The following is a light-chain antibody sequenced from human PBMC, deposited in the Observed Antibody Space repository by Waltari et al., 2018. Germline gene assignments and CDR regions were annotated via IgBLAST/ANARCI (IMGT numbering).Light chain of an antibody. CDR2: STV. CDR3: QLYYGGTLV. J-gene: IGLJ3*02. V-gene: IGLV7-43*01. Sequence: QTVVTQEPSLTVSPGGTVTPTCSSPAGPVPSNHFPNWFQQKPGQPPRALIYSTVDRHSWTPARFSGSLLGGKTALTLSGVQPEDEADYYCQLYYGGTLVFGGGTKVTVL. CDR1: AGPVPSNHF.